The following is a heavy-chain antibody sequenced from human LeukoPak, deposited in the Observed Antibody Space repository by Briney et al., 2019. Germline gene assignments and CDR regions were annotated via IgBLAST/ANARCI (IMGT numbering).Heavy chain of an antibody. CDR1: GDSISSGSYY. D-gene: IGHD2-8*02. V-gene: IGHV4-61*02. J-gene: IGHJ5*01. CDR3: ARVYCTGGSCFAGWFDS. CDR2: IYTSGST. Sequence: PSQTLSLTXNASGDSISSGSYYWSWIRQPAGKGLEWVGRIYTSGSTNYNPSLENRVTISLDTSKNQFSLKVTSVTAADTAVYYCARVYCTGGSCFAGWFDSWGQGTLVTVSS.